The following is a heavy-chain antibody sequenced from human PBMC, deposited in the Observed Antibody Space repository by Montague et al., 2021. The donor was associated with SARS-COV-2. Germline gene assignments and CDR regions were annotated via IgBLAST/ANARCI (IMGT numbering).Heavy chain of an antibody. Sequence: SLRLSCAASGFTFSNYAMHWVRQAPGKGLEWVAVISYDGSNKYYADSVKGRFTISRDNSKNTLYLQINSLRAEDTAVYYCARDLVIGYDILTGYYGFSEGWFDXWGQGTLVTVSS. CDR3: ARDLVIGYDILTGYYGFSEGWFDX. CDR1: GFTFSNYA. D-gene: IGHD3-9*01. J-gene: IGHJ4*02. CDR2: ISYDGSNK. V-gene: IGHV3-30-3*01.